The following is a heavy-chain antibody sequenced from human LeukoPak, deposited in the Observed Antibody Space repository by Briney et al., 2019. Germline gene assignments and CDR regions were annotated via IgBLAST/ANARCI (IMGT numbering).Heavy chain of an antibody. J-gene: IGHJ4*02. CDR1: GGSNSSYY. CDR2: IYYSGST. D-gene: IGHD5-18*01. CDR3: ARHQMRYSYGTLFDY. V-gene: IGHV4-59*08. Sequence: SETLSLTCTVSGGSNSSYYWSWIRQPPGKGLEWIGFIYYSGSTYYNPSLKSRVTISVDTSKNQFSLRLSSVTAIDTAEYFCARHQMRYSYGTLFDYWGQGTLVTVSS.